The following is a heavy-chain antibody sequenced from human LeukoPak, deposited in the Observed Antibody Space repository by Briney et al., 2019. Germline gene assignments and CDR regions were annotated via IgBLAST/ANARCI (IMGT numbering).Heavy chain of an antibody. CDR1: GFTFSSYE. CDR2: ISSSGSTI. CDR3: ARADDYGDGRDDY. J-gene: IGHJ4*02. D-gene: IGHD4-17*01. V-gene: IGHV3-48*03. Sequence: GGSLRLSCAASGFTFSSYEMNGVRQAPGKGLEWVSYISSSGSTIYYADSVKGRFTISRDNAKNSLYLQMNSLRAEDTAVYYCARADDYGDGRDDYWGQGTLVTVSS.